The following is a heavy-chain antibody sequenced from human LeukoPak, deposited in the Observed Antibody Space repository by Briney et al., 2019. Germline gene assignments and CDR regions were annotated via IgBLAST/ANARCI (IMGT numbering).Heavy chain of an antibody. J-gene: IGHJ5*02. CDR3: ARLNPGGGYCSSTSCYSWFDP. CDR2: IYYSGST. D-gene: IGHD2-2*02. Sequence: SQTLSLTCTVSGGSISSGGYYWSWIRQHPGKGLEWIGYIYYSGSTYYNPSLKSRVTISVDTSKNQFSLKLSSVTAADTAVYYCARLNPGGGYCSSTSCYSWFDPWGQGTLATVSS. V-gene: IGHV4-31*03. CDR1: GGSISSGGYY.